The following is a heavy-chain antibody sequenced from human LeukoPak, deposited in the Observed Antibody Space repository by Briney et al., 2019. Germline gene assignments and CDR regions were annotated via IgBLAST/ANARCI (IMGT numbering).Heavy chain of an antibody. Sequence: SETLSLTCTVSGGSISSSSYHWGWIRQPPGKGLEWIGSIYYSGSTYYNPSLKSRVTISVDTSKNQFSLKLSSVTAADTAVYYCARSTVPGTRKVDYWGQGTLVTVSS. CDR1: GGSISSSSYH. J-gene: IGHJ4*02. D-gene: IGHD6-19*01. V-gene: IGHV4-39*01. CDR3: ARSTVPGTRKVDY. CDR2: IYYSGST.